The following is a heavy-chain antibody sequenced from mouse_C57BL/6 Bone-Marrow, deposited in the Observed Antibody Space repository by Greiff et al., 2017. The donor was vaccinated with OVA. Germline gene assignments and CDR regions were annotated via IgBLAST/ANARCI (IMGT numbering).Heavy chain of an antibody. CDR1: GYTFTSYW. CDR2: IYPSDSYT. J-gene: IGHJ2*01. V-gene: IGHV1-59*01. D-gene: IGHD1-1*01. CDR3: AMIYYDGSSYPLDYLDY. Sequence: VQLQQPGAELVRPGTSVKLSCKASGYTFTSYWMHWVKQRPGQGLEWIGVIYPSDSYTNYNQKFKGKATLTVDTSSSTAYMQLSSLTSEDSAVYYWAMIYYDGSSYPLDYLDYWGKGTTLTVSS.